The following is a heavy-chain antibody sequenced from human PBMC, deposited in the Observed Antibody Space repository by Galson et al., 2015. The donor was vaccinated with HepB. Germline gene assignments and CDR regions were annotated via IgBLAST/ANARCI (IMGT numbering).Heavy chain of an antibody. V-gene: IGHV3-23*01. CDR3: ARDRTYHDFWRGFDL. CDR2: IRGSGDDT. Sequence: SLRLSCAASGFAFSHHAMSWVRQAPGKGPEWVSSIRGSGDDTKYADSVKGRFTISRDNFETMVLLQMNSLRVEDTAVYYCARDRTYHDFWRGFDLWGQGTMVAVSS. CDR1: GFAFSHHA. D-gene: IGHD3-3*01. J-gene: IGHJ3*01.